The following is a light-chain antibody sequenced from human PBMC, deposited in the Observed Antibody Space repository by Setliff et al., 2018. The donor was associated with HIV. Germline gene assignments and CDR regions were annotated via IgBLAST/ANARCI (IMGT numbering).Light chain of an antibody. CDR2: EVN. CDR1: SSDVGAYNY. Sequence: QSVLAQPASVSGSPGQSITISCTGTSSDVGAYNYVSWYQYHPGKAPKLMIYEVNNRPSGVSDRFSGSKSGNTASLTISGLQAEDEGDYYCSSYTRDATVMFGGGTKVTV. CDR3: SSYTRDATVM. V-gene: IGLV2-14*01. J-gene: IGLJ3*02.